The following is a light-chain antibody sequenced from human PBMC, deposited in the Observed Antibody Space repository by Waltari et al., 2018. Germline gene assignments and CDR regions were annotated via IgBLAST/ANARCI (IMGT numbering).Light chain of an antibody. CDR3: HQYGSSHT. J-gene: IGKJ2*01. CDR2: GAS. V-gene: IGKV3-20*01. Sequence: EIVLTQSPGTLSLSPGERATLSCRASQSLSSTYLAWYQQKPGQAPRLLIYGASSRATGIPDRFSGSGSGTDFTLTISRLEPEDFAVYYCHQYGSSHTFGQGTKLEIK. CDR1: QSLSSTY.